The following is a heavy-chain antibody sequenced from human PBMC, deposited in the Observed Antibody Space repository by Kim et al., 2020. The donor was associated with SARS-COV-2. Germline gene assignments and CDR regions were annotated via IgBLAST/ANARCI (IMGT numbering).Heavy chain of an antibody. CDR1: GFTFSSYG. J-gene: IGHJ4*02. V-gene: IGHV3-30*18. CDR3: AKDLDTMIVVVITTGIVDY. Sequence: GGSLRLSCAASGFTFSSYGMHWVRQAPGKGLEWVAVISYDGSNKYYADSVKGRFTLSRDNSKNTLYLQMNSLRAEDTAVYYCAKDLDTMIVVVITTGIVDYWGQGTLVTVSS. CDR2: ISYDGSNK. D-gene: IGHD3-22*01.